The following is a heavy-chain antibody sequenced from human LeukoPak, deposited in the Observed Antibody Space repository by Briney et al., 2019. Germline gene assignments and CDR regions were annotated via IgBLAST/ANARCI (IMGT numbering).Heavy chain of an antibody. Sequence: ASVKVSCKASGYTFTTYFIHWARQAPGQGLEWMGIINPSGGGTTYAQNFQGRVTMTRDTSTSTVYMALSSLRSEDAALYYCARGENSGLFDYWGQGTLVTVSS. J-gene: IGHJ4*02. CDR3: ARGENSGLFDY. CDR1: GYTFTTYF. V-gene: IGHV1-46*01. CDR2: INPSGGGT. D-gene: IGHD3-10*01.